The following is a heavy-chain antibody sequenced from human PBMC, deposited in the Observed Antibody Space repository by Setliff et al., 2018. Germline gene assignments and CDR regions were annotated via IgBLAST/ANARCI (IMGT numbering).Heavy chain of an antibody. CDR2: VYYSGTT. J-gene: IGHJ4*02. CDR1: DDSISSRRYY. CDR3: ARGGTYRYFDY. V-gene: IGHV4-61*01. Sequence: SETLSLTCTVSDDSISSRRYYWSWIRQPPGKGLEFIGYVYYSGTTNYDPSLKSRVTISVDTSKNQFSLKLSSVTAADTAIYYCARGGTYRYFDYWGQGTLVTVSS.